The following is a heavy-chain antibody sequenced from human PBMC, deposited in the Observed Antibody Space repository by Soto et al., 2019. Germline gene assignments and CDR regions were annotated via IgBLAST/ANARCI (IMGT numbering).Heavy chain of an antibody. Sequence: PGGSLRLSCAASGFTFSSYGMHWVRQAPGKGLERVAVIWYDGSNKYYADSVKGRFTISRDNYKNTLCLQMNSLRAEDKAVYYCARDNFSSGWYQYYYNYGMDVWGQGTTVTVAS. V-gene: IGHV3-33*01. CDR3: ARDNFSSGWYQYYYNYGMDV. D-gene: IGHD6-19*01. CDR1: GFTFSSYG. J-gene: IGHJ6*02. CDR2: IWYDGSNK.